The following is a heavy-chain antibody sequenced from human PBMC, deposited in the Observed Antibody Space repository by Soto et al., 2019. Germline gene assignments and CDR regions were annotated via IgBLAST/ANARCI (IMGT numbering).Heavy chain of an antibody. D-gene: IGHD3-3*01. CDR2: MNPNSGNT. CDR1: GYTFTSYD. CDR3: ARAGDFWSGYYFRINWFDP. Sequence: QVQLVQSGAEVKKPGASVKVSCKASGYTFTSYDINWVRQATGQGLEWMGWMNPNSGNTGYAQKFQGRVTMTRNTSRSTAYMELSSLRSEDTAVYYCARAGDFWSGYYFRINWFDPWGQGTLVTVSS. J-gene: IGHJ5*02. V-gene: IGHV1-8*01.